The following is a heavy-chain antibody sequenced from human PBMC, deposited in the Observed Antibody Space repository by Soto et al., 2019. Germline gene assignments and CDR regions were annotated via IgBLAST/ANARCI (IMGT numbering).Heavy chain of an antibody. CDR3: VRDTMRASAAASLDY. D-gene: IGHD2-2*01. V-gene: IGHV3-48*03. CDR2: ISVSGNII. Sequence: GSLRLSCAASGFTFSTYEFNWVRQAPGRGLEWISYISVSGNIIKYAESVKGRFTISRDNADNSLHLHMSNLRVGDTALYFCVRDTMRASAAASLDYWGQGTQVTVSS. J-gene: IGHJ4*02. CDR1: GFTFSTYE.